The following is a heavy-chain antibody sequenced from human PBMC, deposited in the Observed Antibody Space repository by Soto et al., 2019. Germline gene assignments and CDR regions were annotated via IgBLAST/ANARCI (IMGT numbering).Heavy chain of an antibody. Sequence: GGSLRLSCVASGLTFGSRAMSWVRQASGEGLQWVSTITDTGGDAKYADSVRGRFVISRDNSKKTLYLRMTSLTAEDSAMYFCARGSTDSYPGSRIFDFWGRGTLVTVSS. CDR2: ITDTGGDA. CDR1: GLTFGSRA. V-gene: IGHV3-23*01. J-gene: IGHJ4*02. D-gene: IGHD3-10*01. CDR3: ARGSTDSYPGSRIFDF.